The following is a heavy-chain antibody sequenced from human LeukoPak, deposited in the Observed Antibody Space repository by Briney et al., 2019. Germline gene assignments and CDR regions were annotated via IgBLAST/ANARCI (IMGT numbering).Heavy chain of an antibody. CDR2: IYSGGST. CDR1: GFTVSSNY. J-gene: IGHJ6*02. CDR3: ASPTPRRGYYDSSGYYYQYYYYGMDV. V-gene: IGHV3-53*01. Sequence: GGSLRLSCAASGFTVSSNYMSWVRQAPGKGLEWVSVIYSGGSTYYADSVKGRFTISRDNSKNTLYLQMNSLRAKDTAVYYCASPTPRRGYYDSSGYYYQYYYYGMDVWGQGTTVTVSS. D-gene: IGHD3-22*01.